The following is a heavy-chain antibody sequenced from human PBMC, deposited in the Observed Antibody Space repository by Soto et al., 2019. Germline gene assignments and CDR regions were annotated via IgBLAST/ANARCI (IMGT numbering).Heavy chain of an antibody. CDR2: ISSSSSYI. CDR1: GFTFSSYS. D-gene: IGHD1-26*01. V-gene: IGHV3-21*01. Sequence: EVQLVESGGGLVKPGGSLRLSCAASGFTFSSYSMNWVRQAPGKGLEWVSSISSSSSYIYYADSVKGRFTISRDNAKNSLYLQMNSLSAEDTAVYYCATGGGQGARESFDYWGQGTLVTVSS. CDR3: ATGGGQGARESFDY. J-gene: IGHJ4*02.